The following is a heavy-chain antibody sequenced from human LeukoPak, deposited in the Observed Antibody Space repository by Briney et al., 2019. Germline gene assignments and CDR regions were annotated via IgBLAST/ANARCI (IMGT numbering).Heavy chain of an antibody. CDR2: IKSKTEGGTV. CDR1: GFTFSSYS. J-gene: IGHJ6*02. D-gene: IGHD3-10*01. Sequence: GGSLRLSCAASGFTFSSYSMNWVRQAPGKGLEWVGRIKSKTEGGTVEYAAPVKGRFTVLRDDSRNILYLQMNSLKPEDTAAYYCTTYMDRGTPFYGMDVWGQGTTVTVSS. CDR3: TTYMDRGTPFYGMDV. V-gene: IGHV3-15*01.